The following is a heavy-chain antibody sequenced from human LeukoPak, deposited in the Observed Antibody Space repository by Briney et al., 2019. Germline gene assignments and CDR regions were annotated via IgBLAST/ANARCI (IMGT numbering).Heavy chain of an antibody. V-gene: IGHV4-59*01. J-gene: IGHJ4*02. CDR3: ARVSGGTLIDY. D-gene: IGHD3-16*01. CDR2: IYYSGST. CDR1: GGSISSYY. Sequence: SETLSLTCTVSGGSISSYYWSWLRQPPRKGLEWIGYIYYSGSTNYNPSLKSRVTISVDTSKNQFSLKLSSVTAADTAVYYCARVSGGTLIDYWGQGTLVTVSS.